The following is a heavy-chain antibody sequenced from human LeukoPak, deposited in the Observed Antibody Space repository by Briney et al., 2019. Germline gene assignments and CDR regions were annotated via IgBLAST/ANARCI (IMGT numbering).Heavy chain of an antibody. V-gene: IGHV4-4*07. CDR3: AREDGSSDYYYYYGMDV. D-gene: IGHD5-24*01. Sequence: SETLSLTCTVSGSSISSYYWSWIRQPAGKGLEWIGRIYTSGSTNYNPSLKSRVTMSVDTSKNQFSLKLSSVTAADTAVYYCAREDGSSDYYYYYGMDVWGQGTTVTVSS. J-gene: IGHJ6*02. CDR1: GSSISSYY. CDR2: IYTSGST.